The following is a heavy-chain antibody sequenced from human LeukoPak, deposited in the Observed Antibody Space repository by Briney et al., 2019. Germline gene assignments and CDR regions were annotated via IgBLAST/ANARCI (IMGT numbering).Heavy chain of an antibody. D-gene: IGHD3-16*01. V-gene: IGHV1-18*01. J-gene: IGHJ4*02. CDR2: ISGYEGDT. CDR1: GYPFGTYG. CDR3: ARGGRRGYFDY. Sequence: ASVKVSCKTSGYPFGTYGISWVRQAPGQGLEWMGWISGYEGDTKYAQNFHDRVTMTRDKSTNTVEMELKSLRSDDTAVYYCARGGRRGYFDYWGQGTLVTVSS.